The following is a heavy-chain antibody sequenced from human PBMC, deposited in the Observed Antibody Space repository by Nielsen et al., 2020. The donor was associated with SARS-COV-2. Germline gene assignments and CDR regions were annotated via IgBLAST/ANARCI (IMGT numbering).Heavy chain of an antibody. J-gene: IGHJ4*02. D-gene: IGHD5-24*01. CDR1: GFIFSSYA. Sequence: GGSLRLSCAASGFIFSSYAMSWVRQAPGKGLEWVSTISGSGGGTYYADSVKGRFSISRDNSKNTLNLQMNSLRAEDTAVYYCAKDLQDGYNSADIDYWGQGTLVTVSS. CDR3: AKDLQDGYNSADIDY. CDR2: ISGSGGGT. V-gene: IGHV3-23*01.